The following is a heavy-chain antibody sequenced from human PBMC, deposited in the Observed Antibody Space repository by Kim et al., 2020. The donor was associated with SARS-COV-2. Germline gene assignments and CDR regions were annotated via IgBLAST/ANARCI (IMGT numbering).Heavy chain of an antibody. V-gene: IGHV4-39*07. CDR3: ATYCSGGSCYDYGMDV. D-gene: IGHD2-15*01. Sequence: SETLSLTCTVSGGSISSSSYYWGWIRQPPGKGLEWIGSIYYSGSTYYNPSLKSRVTISVDTSKNQFSLKLSSVTAADTAVYYWATYCSGGSCYDYGMDVWGQGTTVTVSS. CDR1: GGSISSSSYY. CDR2: IYYSGST. J-gene: IGHJ6*02.